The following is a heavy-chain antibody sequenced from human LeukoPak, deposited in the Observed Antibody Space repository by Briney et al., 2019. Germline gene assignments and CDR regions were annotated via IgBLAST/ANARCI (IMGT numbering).Heavy chain of an antibody. D-gene: IGHD2-2*03. CDR3: TWMTSSGWSDF. CDR1: GFTFSSYW. V-gene: IGHV3-15*01. CDR2: IKSKIDGETA. J-gene: IGHJ5*01. Sequence: AGGSLRLSCAASGFTFSSYWMSWVRQAPGKGLEWVGHIKSKIDGETADYAAPVKGRSTISRDDSKNTLFLQMDSLKTEDTAVYYCTWMTSSGWSDFWGQGTLVTVSS.